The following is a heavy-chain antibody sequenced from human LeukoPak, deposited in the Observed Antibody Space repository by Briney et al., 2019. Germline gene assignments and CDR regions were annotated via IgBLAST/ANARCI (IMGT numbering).Heavy chain of an antibody. Sequence: PSQTLSLTCTVSGGSISSGDYYWSWIRQPPGKGLEWIGYIYYSGSTYYKPSLKSRVTISVDTSKTQFSLKLSSVTAADTAVYYCAIYTAMAYYFDYWGQGTLVTVSS. CDR2: IYYSGST. CDR3: AIYTAMAYYFDY. V-gene: IGHV4-30-4*01. CDR1: GGSISSGDYY. J-gene: IGHJ4*02. D-gene: IGHD5-18*01.